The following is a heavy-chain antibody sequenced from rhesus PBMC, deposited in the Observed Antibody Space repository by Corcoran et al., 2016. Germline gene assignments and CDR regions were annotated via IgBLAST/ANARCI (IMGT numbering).Heavy chain of an antibody. CDR1: GFTFSSYG. CDR3: AKGGNWNYFDY. V-gene: IGHV3S5*01. CDR2: ISNGGGST. Sequence: EVQLVESGGGLVQPGGSLRLSCEASGFTFSSYGMSWVRLAPGKGLEWVSYISNGGGSTYYADSVKGRFTISRDNSKNTLSLQMNSLRAEDTAVYYCAKGGNWNYFDYWGQGVLVIVSS. J-gene: IGHJ4*01. D-gene: IGHD1-26*01.